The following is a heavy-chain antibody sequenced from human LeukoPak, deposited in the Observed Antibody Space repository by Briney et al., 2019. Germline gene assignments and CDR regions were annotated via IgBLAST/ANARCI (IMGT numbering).Heavy chain of an antibody. Sequence: GGSLRLSCAASGFTVSSNYMSWVRQAPGKGLEWVSVIYSGGTTYYADSVKGRFTISRDNSKNTLYLQMNSLRAEDTAVYYCASRDGWSGSYHGFDPWGQGTLVTVSS. V-gene: IGHV3-66*01. CDR3: ASRDGWSGSYHGFDP. CDR2: IYSGGTT. CDR1: GFTVSSNY. J-gene: IGHJ5*02. D-gene: IGHD1-26*01.